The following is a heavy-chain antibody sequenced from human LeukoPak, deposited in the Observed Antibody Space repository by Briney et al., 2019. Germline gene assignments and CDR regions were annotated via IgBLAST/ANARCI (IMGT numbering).Heavy chain of an antibody. D-gene: IGHD2-2*01. Sequence: ASVKVSCKASGYTFTSYYMHWVRQAPGQGLEWMGIINLSGGSTSYAQKFQGRVTMTRDMSASTVYMELSSLRSEDTAVYYCARDQTTVVPAATPDPYYYYYYMDVWGKGTTVTVSS. CDR3: ARDQTTVVPAATPDPYYYYYYMDV. CDR1: GYTFTSYY. J-gene: IGHJ6*03. CDR2: INLSGGST. V-gene: IGHV1-46*01.